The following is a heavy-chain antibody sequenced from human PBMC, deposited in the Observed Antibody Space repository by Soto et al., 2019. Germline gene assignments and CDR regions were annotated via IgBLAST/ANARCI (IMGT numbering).Heavy chain of an antibody. Sequence: QLQLQESGPGLVKPSETLSLTCTVSGGSISSSSYYWGWIRQPPGKGLEWIGSIDYSGSTYYNPSLKSRVTLSVATSKNQFSLKLSSVTAADTAVYYCARPKGIAAADDDYWGQGTLVTVSS. CDR1: GGSISSSSYY. J-gene: IGHJ4*02. CDR3: ARPKGIAAADDDY. CDR2: IDYSGST. D-gene: IGHD6-13*01. V-gene: IGHV4-39*01.